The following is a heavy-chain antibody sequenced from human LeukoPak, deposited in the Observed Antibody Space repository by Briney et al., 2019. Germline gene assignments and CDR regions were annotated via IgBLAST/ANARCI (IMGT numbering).Heavy chain of an antibody. Sequence: SETLSLTCTVSGGSISSSSYYWGWIRQPPGKGLESIGSIYYSGSTYYNPSLKSRVTISVDTSKNQFSLKLSSVTAADTAVYYCSSLVVAAIYDAFDIWGQGTMVTVSS. CDR2: IYYSGST. CDR1: GGSISSSSYY. CDR3: SSLVVAAIYDAFDI. D-gene: IGHD2-15*01. J-gene: IGHJ3*02. V-gene: IGHV4-39*01.